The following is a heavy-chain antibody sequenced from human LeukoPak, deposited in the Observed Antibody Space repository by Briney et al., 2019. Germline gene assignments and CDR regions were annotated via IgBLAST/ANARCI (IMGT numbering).Heavy chain of an antibody. CDR2: IKQDGSEE. J-gene: IGHJ4*02. V-gene: IGHV3-7*04. CDR3: ARDNRASY. CDR1: GFTVSSNY. D-gene: IGHD1-14*01. Sequence: PGGSLRLSCAASGFTVSSNYMSWVRQAPGKGLEWVANIKQDGSEEYYVDSVKGRFTISRDNAKNSLYLQMNSLRVEDTAVYYCARDNRASYWGQGTLVTVSS.